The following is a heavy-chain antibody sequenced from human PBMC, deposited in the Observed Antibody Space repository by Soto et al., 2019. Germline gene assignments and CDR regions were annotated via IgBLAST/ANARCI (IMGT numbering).Heavy chain of an antibody. CDR1: GYSFTSYW. D-gene: IGHD6-19*01. Sequence: GESLKISCKGSGYSFTSYWISWVRQMPGKGLEWMGRIDPSDSYTNYSPSFQGHVTISADKSISTAYLQWSSLKASDTAMYYCARVVGVAVVGKAFDYWGQGTLVTVSS. CDR3: ARVVGVAVVGKAFDY. V-gene: IGHV5-10-1*01. CDR2: IDPSDSYT. J-gene: IGHJ4*02.